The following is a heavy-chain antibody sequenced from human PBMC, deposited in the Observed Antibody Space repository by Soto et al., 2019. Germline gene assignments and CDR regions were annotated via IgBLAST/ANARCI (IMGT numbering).Heavy chain of an antibody. CDR1: GGTFSSYA. V-gene: IGHV1-69*01. Sequence: QVQLVQSGAEVKKPGSSVKVSCKASGGTFSSYAISWVRQAPGQGLEWMGGIIPIFGTANYAQKFQGRVTITADESTSTAYMELSSLRSEDTAVYCCAREGGLWGAVAGTASFDYWGQGTLVTVSS. CDR3: AREGGLWGAVAGTASFDY. J-gene: IGHJ4*02. CDR2: IIPIFGTA. D-gene: IGHD6-19*01.